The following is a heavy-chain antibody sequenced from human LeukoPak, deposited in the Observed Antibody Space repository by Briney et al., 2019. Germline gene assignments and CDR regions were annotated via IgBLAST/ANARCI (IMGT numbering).Heavy chain of an antibody. J-gene: IGHJ5*02. Sequence: PSETLSLTCTVSGGSIATGSYYWSWIRQPAGKGLEWTGRIYSSGSTNYNPSLKSRVTISVDMSNNQFSLKLSSVTAAEPAIYYWARGDWQNINTWPNWFAPGGQETLVTVSS. CDR1: GGSIATGSYY. V-gene: IGHV4-61*02. D-gene: IGHD2-21*01. CDR3: ARGDWQNINTWPNWFAP. CDR2: IYSSGST.